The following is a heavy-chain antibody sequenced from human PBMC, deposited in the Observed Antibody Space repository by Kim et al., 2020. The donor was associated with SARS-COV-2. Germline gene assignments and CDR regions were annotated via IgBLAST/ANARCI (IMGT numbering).Heavy chain of an antibody. D-gene: IGHD3-22*01. J-gene: IGHJ4*02. CDR3: ARDSRYDSRSDY. Sequence: YYADSVKGRFTISRDNSKNTLYLQMNSLRAEDTAVYYCARDSRYDSRSDYWGQGTLVTVSS. V-gene: IGHV3-33*01.